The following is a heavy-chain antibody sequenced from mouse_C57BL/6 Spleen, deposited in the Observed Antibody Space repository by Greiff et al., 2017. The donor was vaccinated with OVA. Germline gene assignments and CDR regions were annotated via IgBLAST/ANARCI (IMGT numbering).Heavy chain of an antibody. CDR1: GYTFTSYW. CDR3: AMGYSNYWYFDV. Sequence: QVQLQQPGAELVTPGASVKVSCQASGYTFTSYWMHWVKQRPGQGLEWIGRIHPSDSDTNYNQKFKGKATLTVDKSSSTAYMQLSSLTSEDSAVYYCAMGYSNYWYFDVWGTGTTVTVSS. D-gene: IGHD2-5*01. CDR2: IHPSDSDT. J-gene: IGHJ1*03. V-gene: IGHV1-74*01.